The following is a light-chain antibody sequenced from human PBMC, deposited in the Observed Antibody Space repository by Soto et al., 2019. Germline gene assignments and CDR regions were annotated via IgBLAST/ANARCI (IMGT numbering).Light chain of an antibody. CDR1: QSISSY. Sequence: DIQMTQSPSSLSASVGDRVTITCRASQSISSYLNWYQQKPGKAPKPLIYKASTLKSGVPSRFSGSGSGTEFTLTISSLQPDDFATYYCQHYNSYSEAFGQGTKVDI. J-gene: IGKJ1*01. CDR3: QHYNSYSEA. CDR2: KAS. V-gene: IGKV1-5*03.